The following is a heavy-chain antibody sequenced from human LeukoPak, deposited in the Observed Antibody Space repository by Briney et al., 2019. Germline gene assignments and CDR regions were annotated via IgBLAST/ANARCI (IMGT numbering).Heavy chain of an antibody. Sequence: GGSLRLSCAASGFTFSSYWMSWVRQAPGKGLEWVANIKQDGSEKYYVDSVKGRFTISRDNAKNSLYLQMSSLRDTAVYYCARDGLGYCSSTSCYTETTFDYWGQGTLVTVSS. D-gene: IGHD2-2*02. CDR2: IKQDGSEK. CDR1: GFTFSSYW. V-gene: IGHV3-7*01. CDR3: ARDGLGYCSSTSCYTETTFDY. J-gene: IGHJ4*02.